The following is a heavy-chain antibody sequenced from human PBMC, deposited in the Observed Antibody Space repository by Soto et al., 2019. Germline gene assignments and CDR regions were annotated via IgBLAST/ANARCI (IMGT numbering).Heavy chain of an antibody. Sequence: PSETLSLTCAVYGGSFSGYYWSWIRQPPGKGLEWIGEINHSGSTNYNPSLTSRVTISVDTSKNQFSLKLSSVTAADTAVYYCARAVRYSSSAYYYYGMDVWGQVTTVTVSS. D-gene: IGHD6-6*01. CDR3: ARAVRYSSSAYYYYGMDV. CDR1: GGSFSGYY. J-gene: IGHJ6*02. V-gene: IGHV4-34*01. CDR2: INHSGST.